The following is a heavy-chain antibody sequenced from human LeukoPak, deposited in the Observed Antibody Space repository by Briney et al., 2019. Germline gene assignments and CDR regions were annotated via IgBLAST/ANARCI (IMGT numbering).Heavy chain of an antibody. Sequence: ASVKVSCKASGGTFSSYAISWVRQAPGQGLEWMGIINPSGGSTSYAQKFQGRVTMTRDTSTSTVYMELSSLRSEDTAVYYCAREYSGYDSGAVDYWGQGTLVTVSS. CDR3: AREYSGYDSGAVDY. CDR1: GGTFSSYA. CDR2: INPSGGST. J-gene: IGHJ4*02. D-gene: IGHD5-12*01. V-gene: IGHV1-46*01.